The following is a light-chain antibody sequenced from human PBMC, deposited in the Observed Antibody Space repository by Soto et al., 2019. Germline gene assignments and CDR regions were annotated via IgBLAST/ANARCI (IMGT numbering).Light chain of an antibody. CDR1: QSIDIN. Sequence: EIMLTQSPATLSVSPGDRVTLSCRASQSIDINLAWYQQKPGQAPRLLIYGASTKATGMPARFSGRGSGTDFTLTISSLQPEDFAVYYCQQHSNRLITFGQGTKLDIK. J-gene: IGKJ5*01. V-gene: IGKV3D-15*01. CDR2: GAS. CDR3: QQHSNRLIT.